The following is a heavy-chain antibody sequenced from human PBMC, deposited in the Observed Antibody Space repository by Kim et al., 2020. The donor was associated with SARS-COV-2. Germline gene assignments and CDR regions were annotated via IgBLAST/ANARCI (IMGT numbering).Heavy chain of an antibody. V-gene: IGHV5-51*01. CDR2: IYPPDSDT. J-gene: IGHJ6*02. D-gene: IGHD3-10*01. CDR3: ARLGRLDGSGRVAYYYGMDV. Sequence: GESLKISCKVSGYSFSSHWIVWVRQMPGKGLEWMGIIYPPDSDTKYSPSFQGQVTMSADKSINTAYLQWNSLKASDTAMYYCARLGRLDGSGRVAYYYGMDVWGQGTTVTVSS. CDR1: GYSFSSHW.